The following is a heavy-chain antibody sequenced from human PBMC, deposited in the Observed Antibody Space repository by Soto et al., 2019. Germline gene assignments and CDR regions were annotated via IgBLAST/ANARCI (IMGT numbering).Heavy chain of an antibody. Sequence: TSVKVSCKASGYAFTSYAMHWVRQAPGQRLEWMGWINAGNGNTKYSQKFQGRVTITRDTSASTAYMELSSLRSEDTAVYYCARAVAVPADFDYWGQGTLVTVSS. J-gene: IGHJ4*02. CDR2: INAGNGNT. CDR3: ARAVAVPADFDY. CDR1: GYAFTSYA. D-gene: IGHD6-19*01. V-gene: IGHV1-3*01.